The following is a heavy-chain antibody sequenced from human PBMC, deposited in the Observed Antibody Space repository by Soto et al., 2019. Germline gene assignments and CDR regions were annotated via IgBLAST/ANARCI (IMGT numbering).Heavy chain of an antibody. Sequence: GGSLRLSCAASVFTFSYYYMSWIRQAPGKWLEWFSYISISGSTIXXADSVKGRXTISSYNSKNSXYLQMXSLRAEDTAVYYCLNSGYDQIDYWGQGTLVTVSS. V-gene: IGHV3-11*01. D-gene: IGHD5-12*01. CDR2: ISISGSTI. CDR3: LNSGYDQIDY. J-gene: IGHJ4*02. CDR1: VFTFSYYY.